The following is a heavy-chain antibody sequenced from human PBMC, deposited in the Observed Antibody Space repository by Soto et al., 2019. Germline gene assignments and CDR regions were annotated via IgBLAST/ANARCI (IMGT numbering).Heavy chain of an antibody. D-gene: IGHD3-3*01. Sequence: GGSLRLSCGTSGFTFANFGMGWVRQAPGKGLYWVSGISSSSYIYYADSVKGRFTISRDNAKNSLYLQMNSLRAEDTAVYYCARVNHDFWSGPDYSYYGMDVWGQGTTVTVSS. CDR2: ISSSSYI. J-gene: IGHJ6*02. CDR1: GFTFANFG. CDR3: ARVNHDFWSGPDYSYYGMDV. V-gene: IGHV3-21*01.